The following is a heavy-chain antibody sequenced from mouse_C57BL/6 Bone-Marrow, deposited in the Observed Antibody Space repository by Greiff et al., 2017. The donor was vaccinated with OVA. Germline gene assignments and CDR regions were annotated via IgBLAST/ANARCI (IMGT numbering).Heavy chain of an antibody. V-gene: IGHV7-1*01. D-gene: IGHD2-3*01. Sequence: EVKVVESGGGLVQSGRTLRLTCAISGFTFSAFYMELVCQAPGNGMEWIAASRNKANDYKTEYSASVKGRFIVSSDTRQSILYLQMNGLRAEDTAIYYCARGIYDGYSFAYWGQGTLVTVSA. CDR3: ARGIYDGYSFAY. CDR1: GFTFSAFY. J-gene: IGHJ3*01. CDR2: SRNKANDYKT.